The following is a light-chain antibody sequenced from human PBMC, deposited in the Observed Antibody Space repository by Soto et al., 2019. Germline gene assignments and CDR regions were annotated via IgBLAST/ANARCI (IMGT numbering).Light chain of an antibody. J-gene: IGKJ1*01. CDR1: ESIDNW. Sequence: EIQMTQYPSTLSASVGDTSTITCLASESIDNWLAWYQQQPGTAPKLLIFADSTLVRGAPSSFSGRASATDSTPTISSLPADDYATFYCQQYHTDWTFGQVTQVDIK. CDR3: QQYHTDWT. V-gene: IGKV1-5*01. CDR2: ADS.